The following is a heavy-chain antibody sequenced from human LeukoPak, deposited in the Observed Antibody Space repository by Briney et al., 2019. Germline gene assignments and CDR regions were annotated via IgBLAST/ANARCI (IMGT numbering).Heavy chain of an antibody. J-gene: IGHJ5*02. CDR2: INPNSGGT. V-gene: IGHV1-2*02. CDR1: GYTFTSNY. Sequence: ASVKVSCKASGYTFTSNYMHWVRQAPGQGLEWMGWINPNSGGTNYAQKFQGRVTMTRDTSISTAYMELSRLRSDDTAVYYCAREIAVAGRGYNWFDPWGQGTLVTVSS. D-gene: IGHD6-19*01. CDR3: AREIAVAGRGYNWFDP.